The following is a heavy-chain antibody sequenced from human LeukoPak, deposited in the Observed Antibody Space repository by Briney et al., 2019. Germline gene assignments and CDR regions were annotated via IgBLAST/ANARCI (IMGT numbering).Heavy chain of an antibody. CDR3: ARKFLTGRLIDY. CDR1: GXTFSNYG. J-gene: IGHJ4*02. Sequence: PGGSLRLSCAASGXTFSNYGLHWVRQAPGKGLESVAVISYDGSNEYYADSVKGRFTISRDTSKNTLYLQMNSLRAEDTALYYCARKFLTGRLIDYWGQGTLVTVSS. D-gene: IGHD7-27*01. CDR2: ISYDGSNE. V-gene: IGHV3-30*03.